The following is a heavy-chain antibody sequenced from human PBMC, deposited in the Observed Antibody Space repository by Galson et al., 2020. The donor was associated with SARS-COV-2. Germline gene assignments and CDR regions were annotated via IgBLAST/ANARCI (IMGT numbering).Heavy chain of an antibody. J-gene: IGHJ4*02. CDR1: GGSISSSSYY. D-gene: IGHD4-17*01. Sequence: SETLSLTCTVSGGSISSSSYYWGWIRQPPGKGLEWIGSIYYSGSTYYNPSLKSRVTISADTSKNQFSLKLSSVTAADTAVYYCARQKRGGYGDYADYWGQGTLVTVSS. V-gene: IGHV4-39*01. CDR2: IYYSGST. CDR3: ARQKRGGYGDYADY.